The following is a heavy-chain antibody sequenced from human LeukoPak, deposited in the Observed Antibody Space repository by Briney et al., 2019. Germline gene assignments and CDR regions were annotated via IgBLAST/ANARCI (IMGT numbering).Heavy chain of an antibody. CDR3: AREEAAAGGNWFDP. CDR2: IYYSGST. J-gene: IGHJ5*02. CDR1: GGSISSYY. D-gene: IGHD6-25*01. Sequence: SETLSLTCTVSGGSISSYYWSWIRQPPGGGLEWIGYIYYSGSTNYNPSLKSRVTISVDTSKNQFSLKLSSVTAADTAVYYCAREEAAAGGNWFDPWGQGTLVTVSS. V-gene: IGHV4-59*01.